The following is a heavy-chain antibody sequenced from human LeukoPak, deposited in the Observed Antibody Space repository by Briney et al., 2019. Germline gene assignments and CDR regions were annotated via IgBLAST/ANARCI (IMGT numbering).Heavy chain of an antibody. CDR2: MSFDGAHI. Sequence: GGSLRLSCAASGFTFSSYAMHWVRQAPGKGLEWVAVMSFDGAHIYYADSVKGRFTISRDNAKNSLYLQMNSLRAEDTAVYYCARVSPGSSSWYGRAFDIWGQGTMVTVSS. D-gene: IGHD6-13*01. V-gene: IGHV3-30-3*01. CDR3: ARVSPGSSSWYGRAFDI. CDR1: GFTFSSYA. J-gene: IGHJ3*02.